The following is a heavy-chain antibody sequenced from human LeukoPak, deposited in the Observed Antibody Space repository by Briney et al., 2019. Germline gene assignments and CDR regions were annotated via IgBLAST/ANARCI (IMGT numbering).Heavy chain of an antibody. CDR1: GYTFTSYA. CDR2: ISAYNGNT. D-gene: IGHD5-24*01. V-gene: IGHV1-18*01. CDR3: ARDVEMATIYYYYYMDV. J-gene: IGHJ6*03. Sequence: ASVKVSYKASGYTFTSYAMHWVRQAPGQGLEWMGWISAYNGNTNYAQKLQGRVTMTTDTSTSTAYMELRSLRSDDTAVYYCARDVEMATIYYYYYMDVWGKGTTVTVSS.